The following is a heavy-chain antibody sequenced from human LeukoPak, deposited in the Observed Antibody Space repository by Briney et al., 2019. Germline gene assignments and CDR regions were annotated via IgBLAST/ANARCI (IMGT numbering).Heavy chain of an antibody. D-gene: IGHD3-22*01. CDR1: RGTFSKYA. J-gene: IGHJ4*02. V-gene: IGHV1-69*04. CDR3: ARDDDRAREIDY. CDR2: IIPILNIT. Sequence: GASVKVSCKASRGTFSKYAISWVRQAPGQGLEWMGRIIPILNITHYAQKFQGRVTIAADKSTSTAYMELSSLRSEDTAAYYCARDDDRAREIDYWGQGTLVTVSS.